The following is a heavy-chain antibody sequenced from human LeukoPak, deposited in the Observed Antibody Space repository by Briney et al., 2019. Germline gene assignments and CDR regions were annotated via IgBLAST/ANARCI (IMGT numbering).Heavy chain of an antibody. D-gene: IGHD6-13*01. CDR3: ARDIRRNNSSHIDY. V-gene: IGHV1-2*02. CDR2: INPNSGGT. J-gene: IGHJ4*02. CDR1: GYTSTGYF. Sequence: GASVKVSCKASGYTSTGYFMHWVRQAPGQGLEWMGWINPNSGGTNYAQQFQGRLTMTRDTSISTAYMELSRLKSDDTAVYYCARDIRRNNSSHIDYWGQGALVTVSS.